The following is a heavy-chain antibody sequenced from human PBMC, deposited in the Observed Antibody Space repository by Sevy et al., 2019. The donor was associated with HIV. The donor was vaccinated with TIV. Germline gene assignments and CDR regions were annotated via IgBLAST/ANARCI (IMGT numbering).Heavy chain of an antibody. J-gene: IGHJ6*02. CDR3: ARDFGREQWLVHGWYYYGMDV. V-gene: IGHV3-21*01. CDR1: GFTFSSYS. CDR2: ISSSSSYM. Sequence: GGSLRLSCAASGFTFSSYSMNWVRQAPGKGLEWVSSISSSSSYMNYADSVKGRFTISRDNAKNSLYLQMNSLRAEDTAVYYCARDFGREQWLVHGWYYYGMDVWGQGTTVTVSS. D-gene: IGHD6-19*01.